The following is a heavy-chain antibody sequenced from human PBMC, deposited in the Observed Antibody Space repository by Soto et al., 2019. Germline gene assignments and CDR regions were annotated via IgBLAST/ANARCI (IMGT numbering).Heavy chain of an antibody. D-gene: IGHD4-17*01. CDR1: GGSFSGYY. V-gene: IGHV4-34*01. Sequence: PSETLSLTCAVYGGSFSGYYWSWIRQPPGKGLEWIGEINHSGSTNYNPSLKSRVTISVDTSKNQFSLKLSSVTAADTAVYYCARDFLHDDYDSRAWFDPWGQGTLVTVSS. J-gene: IGHJ5*02. CDR3: ARDFLHDDYDSRAWFDP. CDR2: INHSGST.